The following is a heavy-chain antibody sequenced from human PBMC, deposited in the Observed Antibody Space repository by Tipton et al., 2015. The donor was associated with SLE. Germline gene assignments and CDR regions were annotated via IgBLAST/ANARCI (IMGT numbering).Heavy chain of an antibody. CDR3: ARVAPLEPYLDF. Sequence: GLVKPSETLSLTCAVSGGSISPYYWTWIRQPPGKRLEWIGYTHYSGTTIYNPPLKSRSTISVDTSKNQFSLKVFSVTAADTAVYYCARVAPLEPYLDFWGQGRLVTVSS. D-gene: IGHD1-1*01. CDR1: GGSISPYY. V-gene: IGHV4-59*12. J-gene: IGHJ4*02. CDR2: THYSGTT.